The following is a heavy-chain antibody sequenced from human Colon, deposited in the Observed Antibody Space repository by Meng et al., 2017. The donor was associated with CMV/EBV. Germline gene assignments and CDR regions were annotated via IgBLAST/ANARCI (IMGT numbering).Heavy chain of an antibody. CDR2: IGTGGRT. J-gene: IGHJ4*02. D-gene: IGHD2-2*02. Sequence: GESLKISCAASGFTFSSYAMSWVRQAPGKGLEWDSSIGTGGRTYYADSVKGRFTISRDNSKNTVYLQMNNLRAEDTAVYYCANRCTSCYTPPSYWGQGTLVTVSS. V-gene: IGHV3-23*01. CDR1: GFTFSSYA. CDR3: ANRCTSCYTPPSY.